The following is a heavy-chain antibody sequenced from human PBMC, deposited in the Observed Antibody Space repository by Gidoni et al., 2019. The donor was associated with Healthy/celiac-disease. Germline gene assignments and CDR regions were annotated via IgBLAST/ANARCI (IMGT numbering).Heavy chain of an antibody. CDR1: GFTSSDYD. D-gene: IGHD5-12*01. CDR3: ASISGYPLTPPDY. CDR2: MSSSGTTI. Sequence: QVQLVESGGALVKLGGSLSLTVSASGFTSSDYDMGWIRQAPGKGLECISYMSSSGTTIYYADSLKGRFTISRDNAKNSLYLQMNSLRAEDTAVYYCASISGYPLTPPDYWGQGTLVTVSS. J-gene: IGHJ4*02. V-gene: IGHV3-11*01.